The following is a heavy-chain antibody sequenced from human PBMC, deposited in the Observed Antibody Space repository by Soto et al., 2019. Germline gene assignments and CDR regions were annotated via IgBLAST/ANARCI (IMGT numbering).Heavy chain of an antibody. J-gene: IGHJ6*02. CDR1: GFTFSSYW. CDR2: IKQDGSEK. D-gene: IGHD3-22*01. Sequence: PGGSLRLSCAASGFTFSSYWMSWVRQAPGKGLEWVANIKQDGSEKYYVDSVKGRFTISRDNAKNSLYLQMNSLRAEDTAVYYCARDKYYDSSGYYYYYYGMDVWGQGTTVTVS. CDR3: ARDKYYDSSGYYYYYYGMDV. V-gene: IGHV3-7*04.